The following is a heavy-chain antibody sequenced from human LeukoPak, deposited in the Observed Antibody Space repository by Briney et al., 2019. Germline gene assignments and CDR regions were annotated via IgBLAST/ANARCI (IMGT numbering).Heavy chain of an antibody. Sequence: GGSLRLSCAASGFTFSSYWMNWGRQAPGKGLVWVSRIASDGSSTTYADSVKGRFSISRDNAKNTLYLQMNSLRVEDTAVYYCARGRPHGNDYWGQGTLVTVSS. V-gene: IGHV3-74*01. CDR3: ARGRPHGNDY. CDR1: GFTFSSYW. D-gene: IGHD4-23*01. J-gene: IGHJ4*02. CDR2: IASDGSST.